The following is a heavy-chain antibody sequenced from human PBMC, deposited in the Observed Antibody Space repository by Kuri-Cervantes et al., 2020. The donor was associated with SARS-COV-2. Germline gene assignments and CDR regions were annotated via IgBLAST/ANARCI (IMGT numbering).Heavy chain of an antibody. CDR3: ATASPMTTVTNNWFDP. V-gene: IGHV1-69*06. CDR2: IIPILGTP. D-gene: IGHD4-11*01. J-gene: IGHJ5*02. CDR1: GGTFSSYA. Sequence: SVKVSCKASGGTFSSYAVSWVRQAPGQGLEWMGGIIPILGTPNYAQKFQGRATMTEDTSTDTAYMELSSLRSEDTAVYYCATASPMTTVTNNWFDPWGQGTLVTVSS.